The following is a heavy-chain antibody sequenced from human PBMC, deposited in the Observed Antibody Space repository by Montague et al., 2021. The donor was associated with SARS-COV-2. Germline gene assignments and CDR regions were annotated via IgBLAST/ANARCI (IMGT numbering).Heavy chain of an antibody. J-gene: IGHJ5*02. CDR3: ARLGFVELWLNLGWFDP. CDR1: GDSIRSSGYY. Sequence: SETLSLTCSVSGDSIRSSGYYWAWIRQPPGKGLEWIGTVYYSGSTNYNPSLKSRVTMPVDTSKNKFSLELRSVTAADTAVYCCARLGFVELWLNLGWFDPWGQGTLVTVSS. V-gene: IGHV4-39*01. CDR2: VYYSGST. D-gene: IGHD3-16*02.